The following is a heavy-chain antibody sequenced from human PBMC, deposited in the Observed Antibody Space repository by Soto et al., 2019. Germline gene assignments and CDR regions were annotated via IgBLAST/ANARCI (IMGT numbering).Heavy chain of an antibody. CDR1: GGSFSGYY. CDR3: ARRKGDGRYCSSTSCRAFDY. J-gene: IGHJ4*02. CDR2: INHSGST. Sequence: QVQLQQWGAGLLKPSETLSLTCAVYGGSFSGYYWSWIRQPPGKGLEWIGEINHSGSTNYNPSLKSRVTISVDTSKNQFSLKLSSVTAADTAVYYCARRKGDGRYCSSTSCRAFDYWGQGTLVTVSS. D-gene: IGHD2-2*01. V-gene: IGHV4-34*01.